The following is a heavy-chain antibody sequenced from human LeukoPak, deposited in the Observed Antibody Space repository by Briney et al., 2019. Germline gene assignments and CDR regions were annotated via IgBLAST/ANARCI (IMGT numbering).Heavy chain of an antibody. Sequence: GGSLRLSCAASGFTFSSYAMHWVRQAPGKGLEWVAVISYDGSNKYYADSVKGRFTISRDNSKNTLYLQMNSLRAEDTAVYYCARANHMDVWGQGTTVTVSS. CDR2: ISYDGSNK. V-gene: IGHV3-30*04. CDR3: ARANHMDV. CDR1: GFTFSSYA. J-gene: IGHJ6*02.